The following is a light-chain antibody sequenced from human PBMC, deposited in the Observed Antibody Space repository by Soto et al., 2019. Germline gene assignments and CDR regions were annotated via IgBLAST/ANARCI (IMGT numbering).Light chain of an antibody. Sequence: IQMTQSPSSLSASVGDRVTITCRSSETISDYLNWYQHKPGEAPKVLISSASTLRGGVPSRFSGTGSGTDFTLTISILQPEDVATYYCQQTFSNLLSFGGGTKVEI. J-gene: IGKJ4*01. CDR3: QQTFSNLLS. CDR2: SAS. CDR1: ETISDY. V-gene: IGKV1-39*01.